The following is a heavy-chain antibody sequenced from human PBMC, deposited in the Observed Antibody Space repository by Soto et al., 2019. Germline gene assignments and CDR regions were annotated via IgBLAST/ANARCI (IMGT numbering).Heavy chain of an antibody. V-gene: IGHV1-8*01. J-gene: IGHJ4*02. CDR1: GYTFTSYD. Sequence: ASVKVSCKASGYTFTSYDINWVRQATGQGLEWMGWMNPNSGNTGYAQKFQGRVTMTRNTSISTAYMELSSLRSEDTAVYYCARTTMVQGVRTPSVWGQGTLVTVSS. D-gene: IGHD3-10*01. CDR3: ARTTMVQGVRTPSV. CDR2: MNPNSGNT.